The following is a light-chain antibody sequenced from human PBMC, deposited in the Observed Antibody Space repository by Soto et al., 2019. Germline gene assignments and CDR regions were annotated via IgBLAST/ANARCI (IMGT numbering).Light chain of an antibody. Sequence: EIVLTQSPGTLSLSPGERATLSCRASQSVSSDYLAWYQQKPGQAPRLLIYGASSRATGIPDRFSGSGSGTEFTLTISSLQSEDFAVYYCQQYNNWPVTFGQGTKVDIK. V-gene: IGKV3D-15*01. CDR2: GAS. CDR1: QSVSSD. J-gene: IGKJ1*01. CDR3: QQYNNWPVT.